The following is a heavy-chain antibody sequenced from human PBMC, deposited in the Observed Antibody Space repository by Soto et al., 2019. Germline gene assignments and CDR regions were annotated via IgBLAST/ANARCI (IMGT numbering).Heavy chain of an antibody. V-gene: IGHV3-21*01. CDR2: ISSSSSYI. J-gene: IGHJ3*02. D-gene: IGHD2-15*01. Sequence: GGSLRLSCAASGFTFSSYSMNWVRQAPGKGLEWVSSISSSSSYIYYADSVKGQFTISRDNAKNSLYLQMNSLRAEDTAVYYCARDLGSLVVVVAATRAFDIWGQGTMVTVSS. CDR3: ARDLGSLVVVVAATRAFDI. CDR1: GFTFSSYS.